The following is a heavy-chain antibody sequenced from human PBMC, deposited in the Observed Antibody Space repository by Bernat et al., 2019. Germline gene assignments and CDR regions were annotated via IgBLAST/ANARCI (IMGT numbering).Heavy chain of an antibody. CDR3: TRFIAAAHYYGMDV. CDR2: IRSKSHSYTT. D-gene: IGHD6-13*01. J-gene: IGHJ6*02. V-gene: IGHV3-73*01. Sequence: EVQLVESGGGLVEPGGSPKLSCAASGFTFSGSAIHWVRQASGKGLEWVGRIRSKSHSYTTAYAASVKGRFTISRDDSKNTAYLQMNSLKTEDTAVYYCTRFIAAAHYYGMDVWGQGTTVTVSS. CDR1: GFTFSGSA.